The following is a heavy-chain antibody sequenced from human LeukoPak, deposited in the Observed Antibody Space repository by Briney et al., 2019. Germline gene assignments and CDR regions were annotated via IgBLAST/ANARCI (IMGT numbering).Heavy chain of an antibody. V-gene: IGHV3-23*01. CDR3: ANTGPPPYSNGWASPVVYYFDD. CDR2: IGTDDTK. Sequence: GGPLSLSCTASGLNFRTYAMCWVRQAPGKGLEWVSSIGTDDTKFYGDSVKGRFTISRDNSKNTMYLQMNSLKTEDTAVYHCANTGPPPYSNGWASPVVYYFDDWGQGTLVTVSS. D-gene: IGHD6-19*01. J-gene: IGHJ4*02. CDR1: GLNFRTYA.